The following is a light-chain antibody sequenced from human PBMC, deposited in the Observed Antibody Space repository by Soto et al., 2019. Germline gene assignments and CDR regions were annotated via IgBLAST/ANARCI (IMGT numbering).Light chain of an antibody. CDR2: DAS. J-gene: IGKJ2*01. CDR3: QHYDKLPYT. V-gene: IGKV1-33*01. CDR1: QAINNY. Sequence: DIQMTQSPSSLSASIRDRITITCRASQAINNYLNWYQQKPGKAPKLLIYDASKLKPGVPSRFSGSGSGADFTFTISSLQSEDSATYYCQHYDKLPYTFGQGTKLEI.